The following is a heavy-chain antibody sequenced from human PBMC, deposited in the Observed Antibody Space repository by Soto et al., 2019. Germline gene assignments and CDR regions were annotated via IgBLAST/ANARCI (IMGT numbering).Heavy chain of an antibody. D-gene: IGHD5-12*01. CDR1: GGSISGYF. CDR2: FFSSGST. V-gene: IGHV4-59*01. Sequence: SETLSLTCTVSGGSISGYFWNWIRQPPGKVLEWIWFFFSSGSTNYNPSLKSRVTISVDTSKNKFSLNLSSVTAADTAVYYCARSEKGMATILDYWGQGILVTVSS. CDR3: ARSEKGMATILDY. J-gene: IGHJ4*02.